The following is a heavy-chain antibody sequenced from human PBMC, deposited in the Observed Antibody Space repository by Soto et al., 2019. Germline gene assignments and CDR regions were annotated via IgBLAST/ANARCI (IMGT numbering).Heavy chain of an antibody. V-gene: IGHV1-69*01. CDR3: ASDSRVQYRNPLDY. CDR1: VGTFSSYA. J-gene: IGHJ4*02. D-gene: IGHD3-10*01. Sequence: QVQLVPSGAEVKKPGSSVKVSCKASVGTFSSYAISWLRQAPVQGLEWMGGIIPNFGTANYAQKFQGRVTITADESTSTAYMELSSLRSEDTAVYYCASDSRVQYRNPLDYWGQGTLVTVSS. CDR2: IIPNFGTA.